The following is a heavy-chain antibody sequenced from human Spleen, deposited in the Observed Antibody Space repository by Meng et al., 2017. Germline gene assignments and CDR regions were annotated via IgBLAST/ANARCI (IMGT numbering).Heavy chain of an antibody. CDR3: VRENWKSTIDY. V-gene: IGHV4-30-4*01. J-gene: IGHJ4*02. CDR1: GDAISSGDYY. Sequence: QLQEAGAGLVKPSEALALTCSVSGDAISSGDYYWSWIRQPPGKGLEWIGYIYYSGSTYYNPSLKSRLTILLDTSKKQFSLRLTSVTAADTAVYYCVRENWKSTIDYSGQGTLVTVSS. D-gene: IGHD1-1*01. CDR2: IYYSGST.